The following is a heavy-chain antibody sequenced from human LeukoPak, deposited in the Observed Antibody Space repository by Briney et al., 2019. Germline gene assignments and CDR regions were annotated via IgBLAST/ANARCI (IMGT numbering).Heavy chain of an antibody. D-gene: IGHD3-3*01. J-gene: IGHJ4*02. Sequence: PGGSLRLSCAASGFTFSSYWMSWVRQAPGKGLEWVGRIKSKTDGGTTDYAAPVKGRFTISRDDSKNTLYLQMNSLKTEDTAVYYCTTVHTGYYDFWSGYYRRVYYFDYWGQGTLVTVSS. CDR2: IKSKTDGGTT. V-gene: IGHV3-15*01. CDR3: TTVHTGYYDFWSGYYRRVYYFDY. CDR1: GFTFSSYW.